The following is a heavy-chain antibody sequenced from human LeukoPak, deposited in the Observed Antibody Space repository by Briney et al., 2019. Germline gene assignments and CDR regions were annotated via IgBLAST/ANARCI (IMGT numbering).Heavy chain of an antibody. CDR1: GGSISSGGYS. J-gene: IGHJ4*02. D-gene: IGHD3-10*01. V-gene: IGHV4-39*07. CDR2: IYYSGST. Sequence: SQTLSLTCAVSGGSISSGGYSWSWIRQPPGKGLEWIGSIYYSGSTYYNPSLKSRVTISVDTSKNQFSLKLSSVTAADTAVYYCARDFPWFGELSYFDYWGQGTLVTVSS. CDR3: ARDFPWFGELSYFDY.